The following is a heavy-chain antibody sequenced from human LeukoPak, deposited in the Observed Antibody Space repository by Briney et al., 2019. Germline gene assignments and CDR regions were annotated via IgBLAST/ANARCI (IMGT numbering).Heavy chain of an antibody. CDR1: GFTFSSYE. CDR2: ISSSGSTI. D-gene: IGHD6-13*01. Sequence: GGSLRLSCAASGFTFSSYEMNWVRQAPGKGLEWVSYISSSGSTIYYADSVKGRFTISRDNSKNTLYLQMNSLRAEDTAVYYCAKVGLQQLGALSHYYYMDVWGKGTTVTISS. V-gene: IGHV3-48*03. CDR3: AKVGLQQLGALSHYYYMDV. J-gene: IGHJ6*03.